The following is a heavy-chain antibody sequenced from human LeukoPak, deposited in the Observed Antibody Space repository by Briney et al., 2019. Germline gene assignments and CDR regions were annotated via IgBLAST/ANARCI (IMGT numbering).Heavy chain of an antibody. V-gene: IGHV4-31*03. Sequence: TLSLICTVSGGPISSGGYYWSWIRQNPGTGLEWIWYIYYSGSTYYNPSLKSRVTISVDTSKNQFSLKLSSVTAADTAVYYCARDLGDYYDSSGYSDDAFDIWGQGTMVTVSS. CDR1: GGPISSGGYY. J-gene: IGHJ3*02. D-gene: IGHD3-22*01. CDR3: ARDLGDYYDSSGYSDDAFDI. CDR2: IYYSGST.